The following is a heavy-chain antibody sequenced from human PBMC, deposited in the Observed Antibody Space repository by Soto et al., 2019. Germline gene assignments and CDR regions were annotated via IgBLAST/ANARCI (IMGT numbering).Heavy chain of an antibody. CDR2: IYHGGSA. Sequence: SETLSLTCVVSDYPISSDYYWAWIRQPPGKGLEWIGSIYHGGSAYYNPSLNSRVTILVDTSNKQVSLRVTSVTAADTVVYYCARYRYYFDASGNYRTHAFDIWGPGTLVTVSS. CDR1: DYPISSDYY. J-gene: IGHJ3*02. D-gene: IGHD3-22*01. V-gene: IGHV4-38-2*01. CDR3: ARYRYYFDASGNYRTHAFDI.